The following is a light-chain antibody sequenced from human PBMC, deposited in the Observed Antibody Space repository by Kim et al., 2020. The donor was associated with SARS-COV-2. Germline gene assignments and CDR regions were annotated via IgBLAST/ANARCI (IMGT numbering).Light chain of an antibody. CDR1: LTMSRW. CDR3: QQYKTYPYT. CDR2: AAS. J-gene: IGKJ2*01. V-gene: IGKV1-5*01. Sequence: SASVGDRVTISCRASLTMSRWLAWYRQKVGKSPELLIYAASRLESGVPSRFSGSGSGTEFTLTINNLQPDDFATYYCQQYKTYPYTFGQGTKVEI.